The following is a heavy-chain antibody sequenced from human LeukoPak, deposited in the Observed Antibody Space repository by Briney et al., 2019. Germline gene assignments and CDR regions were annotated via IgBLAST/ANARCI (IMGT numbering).Heavy chain of an antibody. V-gene: IGHV1-2*02. CDR3: ARPMTYDGRYEIDY. CDR2: INPNSGGT. Sequence: ASVKVSCKASGYTFTSYYMHWVRQAPGQGLEWMGWINPNSGGTNYAQKFQGRVTMTRDTSISTAYMELSRLRSDDTAVYYCARPMTYDGRYEIDYWGQGTLVTVSS. J-gene: IGHJ4*02. D-gene: IGHD3-22*01. CDR1: GYTFTSYY.